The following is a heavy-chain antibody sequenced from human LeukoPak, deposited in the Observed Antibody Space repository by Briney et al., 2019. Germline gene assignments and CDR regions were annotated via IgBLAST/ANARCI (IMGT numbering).Heavy chain of an antibody. CDR2: IYYSGST. CDR1: GGSMTNYY. Sequence: SETLSLTCTVSGGSMTNYYWSWIRQSPGKGLEWIGYIYYSGSTNYNPSLKSRVTISVDTSKNQFSLKLSSVTAADTAVYYCARVDFWSGYRNFDYWGQGTLVTASS. CDR3: ARVDFWSGYRNFDY. D-gene: IGHD3-3*01. J-gene: IGHJ4*02. V-gene: IGHV4-59*08.